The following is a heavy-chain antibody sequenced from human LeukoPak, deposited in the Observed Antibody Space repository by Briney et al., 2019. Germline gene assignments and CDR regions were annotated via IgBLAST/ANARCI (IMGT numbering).Heavy chain of an antibody. J-gene: IGHJ4*02. CDR1: GYTFTSYD. V-gene: IGHV1-8*01. CDR2: MNPNSGNT. Sequence: ASVKVSCKASGYTFTSYDINWVRQATGQALEWMGWMNPNSGNTGYAQKFQGRVTMTRNTSISTAYMELSSLRSEDTAVYYCARPGDYFVWGSYRYTFDYWGQGTLVTVSS. CDR3: ARPGDYFVWGSYRYTFDY. D-gene: IGHD3-16*02.